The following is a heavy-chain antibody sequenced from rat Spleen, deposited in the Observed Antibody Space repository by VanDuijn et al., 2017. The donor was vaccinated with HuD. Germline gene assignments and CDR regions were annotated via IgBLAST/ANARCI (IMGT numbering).Heavy chain of an antibody. V-gene: IGHV5-20*01. Sequence: EVQLVESGGGLVQPGRSLKLSCAASGFTFSDYFMAWVRQAPKKGLEWVASITHTGGSTYYPDSVKGRFPISRDNAKSTLYQQMNSPRSEDTATNYCTRVYYDGSYYYGFDYWGQGVMVTVSS. J-gene: IGHJ2*01. CDR3: TRVYYDGSYYYGFDY. CDR1: GFTFSDYF. CDR2: ITHTGGST. D-gene: IGHD1-12*02.